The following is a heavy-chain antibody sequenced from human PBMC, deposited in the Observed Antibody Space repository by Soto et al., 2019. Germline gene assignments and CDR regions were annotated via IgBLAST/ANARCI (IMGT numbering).Heavy chain of an antibody. Sequence: QVQLVESGGGVVQPGRSLRLSCAASGFTFSSYGMHWVRQAPGKGLEWVAVISYDGSNKYYADSVKGRFTISRDNSKNTLYLQMNSLRAEDTAVYYCAKGPRSIAPVGDYGMDVWGQGTTVTVSS. J-gene: IGHJ6*02. CDR2: ISYDGSNK. D-gene: IGHD6-6*01. V-gene: IGHV3-30*18. CDR1: GFTFSSYG. CDR3: AKGPRSIAPVGDYGMDV.